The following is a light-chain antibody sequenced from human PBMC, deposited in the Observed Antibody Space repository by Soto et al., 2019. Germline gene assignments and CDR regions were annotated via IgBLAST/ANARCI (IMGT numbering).Light chain of an antibody. Sequence: QSALTQPASVSGSPGQSITISCTGTSSDVGGYSYVSWYQQHPGKAPKLMIYEVSNRPSGVSNRFSGSKSGNTASLTISGLQAEDEADYYCSSYTSSTTLGVFGTGTKLTGL. J-gene: IGLJ1*01. CDR2: EVS. CDR3: SSYTSSTTLGV. CDR1: SSDVGGYSY. V-gene: IGLV2-14*01.